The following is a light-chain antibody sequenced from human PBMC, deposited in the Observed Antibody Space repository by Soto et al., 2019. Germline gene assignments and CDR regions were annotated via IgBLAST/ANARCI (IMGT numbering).Light chain of an antibody. CDR2: GAS. CDR3: QQRSDWPAWT. Sequence: EIVMTQSPATLSVSPGERATLSCRASQSVSSSYLAWYQQKPGQAPRLLIYGASSRATGIPDRFSGSGSGTDFTLTISSLEPEDFAVYYCQQRSDWPAWTFGQGTKVDIK. CDR1: QSVSSSY. J-gene: IGKJ1*01. V-gene: IGKV3D-20*02.